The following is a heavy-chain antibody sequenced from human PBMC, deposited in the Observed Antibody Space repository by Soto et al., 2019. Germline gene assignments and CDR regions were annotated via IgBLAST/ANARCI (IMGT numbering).Heavy chain of an antibody. V-gene: IGHV3-7*01. CDR2: IKEDGSEE. D-gene: IGHD2-15*01. Sequence: EVQLVESGGDLVQPGGSLRLSCAASGFTFSTYWMSWVRQAPGKGLEWVANIKEDGSEEYYVESVKGRFTISRDNAKNSLYLQMNSLRAEDTAIYYCARDVGHCSGGKCYTLFDSWGQGTLVTVSS. CDR1: GFTFSTYW. CDR3: ARDVGHCSGGKCYTLFDS. J-gene: IGHJ4*02.